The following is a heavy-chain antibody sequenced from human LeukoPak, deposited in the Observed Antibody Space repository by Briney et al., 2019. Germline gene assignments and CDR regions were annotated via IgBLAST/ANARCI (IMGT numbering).Heavy chain of an antibody. V-gene: IGHV3-7*01. CDR3: STSSGSL. Sequence: GGSLRLSCVASGFTFSSYWMSWVRQAPGKGLEWVANIKQDGSEKYYVDSVKGRFTISRDNAKNSLYLQMNSLRDEDTAVYYCSTSSGSLWGQGTLVTVSS. J-gene: IGHJ4*02. D-gene: IGHD6-19*01. CDR2: IKQDGSEK. CDR1: GFTFSSYW.